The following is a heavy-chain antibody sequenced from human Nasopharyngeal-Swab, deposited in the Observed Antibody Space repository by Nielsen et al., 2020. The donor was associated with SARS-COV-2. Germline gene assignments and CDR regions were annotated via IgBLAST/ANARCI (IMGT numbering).Heavy chain of an antibody. V-gene: IGHV3-23*01. Sequence: GESLKISCAASGFTFTSYAMNWVRHAPGKGLEWVSGMSGRGEKTDYSESVKGRFTISKDISKNTLYLQMNGLRAEDTAVYYCAKDSGSGFCDDGSCFPTNHWGLGTLVTVSS. D-gene: IGHD2-15*01. CDR2: MSGRGEKT. CDR3: AKDSGSGFCDDGSCFPTNH. J-gene: IGHJ5*02. CDR1: GFTFTSYA.